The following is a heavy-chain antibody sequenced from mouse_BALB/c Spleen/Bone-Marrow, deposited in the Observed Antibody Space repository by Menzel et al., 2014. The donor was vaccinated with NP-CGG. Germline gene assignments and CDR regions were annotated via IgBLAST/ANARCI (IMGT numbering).Heavy chain of an antibody. CDR3: TRQXXXXXXXXDX. J-gene: IGHJ4*01. CDR1: GFTFSTYG. Sequence: EVKLEESGGDLVKPGGSLKLSCAASGFTFSTYGMSWVRQTPDKRLEWVATISSGGGYTYYPDSVKGRFTISRDNASNTLYLQMSSLKSEDTAMYYCTRQXXXXXXXXDXWGQGTSVTXSS. V-gene: IGHV5-6*02. CDR2: ISSGGGYT.